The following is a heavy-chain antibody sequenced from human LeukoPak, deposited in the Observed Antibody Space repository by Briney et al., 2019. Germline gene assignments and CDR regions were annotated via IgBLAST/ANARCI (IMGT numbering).Heavy chain of an antibody. D-gene: IGHD3-22*01. CDR2: IYYSGST. Sequence: SETLSLTCSVSGASISSSRYYWGWIRQPPGKGLEWIGYIYYSGSTYYNPSLKSRVTISVDTSKNQFSLKLSSVTAADTAVYYCARLPGYDSSGYYYGDYWGQGTLVTVSS. V-gene: IGHV4-30-4*08. J-gene: IGHJ4*02. CDR3: ARLPGYDSSGYYYGDY. CDR1: GASISSSRYY.